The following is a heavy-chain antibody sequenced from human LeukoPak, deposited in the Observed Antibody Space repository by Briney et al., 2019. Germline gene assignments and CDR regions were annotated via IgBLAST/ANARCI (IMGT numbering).Heavy chain of an antibody. J-gene: IGHJ4*02. Sequence: PGGSLRLSCAASGFTFTIYAMNWVRQAPGKGLEWVSGISGRGGTPYYAESVKGRFTISRDNSKNTLYLQMNSLRAEDTAVYYCAKVPFSVYYDSSGYYYYFDYWGQGTLVTVSS. CDR1: GFTFTIYA. V-gene: IGHV3-23*01. CDR3: AKVPFSVYYDSSGYYYYFDY. CDR2: ISGRGGTP. D-gene: IGHD3-22*01.